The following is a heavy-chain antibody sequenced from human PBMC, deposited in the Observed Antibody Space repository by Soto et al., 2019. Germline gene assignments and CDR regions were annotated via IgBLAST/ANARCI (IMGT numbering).Heavy chain of an antibody. V-gene: IGHV3-30-3*01. CDR3: ASAGYYDSSGYYSY. J-gene: IGHJ4*02. CDR2: ISYDGSNK. Sequence: QVQLVESGGGVVQPGRSLRLSCAASGFTFSSYAMHWVRQAPGKGLEWVAVISYDGSNKYYADSVKGRFTISRDNSKNTLYLQINSLRAEDTAVYYCASAGYYDSSGYYSYWGQGTLVTVSS. CDR1: GFTFSSYA. D-gene: IGHD3-22*01.